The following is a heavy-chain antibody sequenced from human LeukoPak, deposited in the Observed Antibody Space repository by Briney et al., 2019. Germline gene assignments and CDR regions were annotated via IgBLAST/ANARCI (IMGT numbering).Heavy chain of an antibody. CDR1: GYTFTSYD. CDR2: MNPNSGNT. V-gene: IGHV1-8*01. CDR3: AREVILTGYSDY. D-gene: IGHD3-9*01. Sequence: ASAKVSCKASGYTFTSYDINWVRQATGQGLEWMGWMNPNSGNTGYAQKFQGRVTITADKSTSTAYMELSSLRSEDTAVYYCAREVILTGYSDYWGQGTLVTVSS. J-gene: IGHJ4*02.